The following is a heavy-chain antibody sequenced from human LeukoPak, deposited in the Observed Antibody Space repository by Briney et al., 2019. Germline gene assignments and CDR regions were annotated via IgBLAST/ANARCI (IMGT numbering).Heavy chain of an antibody. Sequence: PGGSLRLSCAASGFTFDDYGMSWVRQAPGRGLEWVSCISSSSSYIYYADSVKGRFTISRDNAKNSLYLQMNSLRAEDTAVYYCARAEWGNDMLTSYSPFDYWGQGTLVTVSS. CDR3: ARAEWGNDMLTSYSPFDY. CDR1: GFTFDDYG. CDR2: ISSSSSYI. J-gene: IGHJ4*02. V-gene: IGHV3-21*01. D-gene: IGHD3-9*01.